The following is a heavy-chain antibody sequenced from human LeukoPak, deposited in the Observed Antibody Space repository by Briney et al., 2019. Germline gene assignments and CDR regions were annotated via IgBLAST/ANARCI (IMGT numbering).Heavy chain of an antibody. Sequence: GGSLRLSCAASGFTFSSYAMHWVRQAPGKGLEWVAVISYDGSNKYYADSVKGRFTISRDNSKNTLYLQMNSLRAEDTAVYYCAKGLNDYGDYVDAFDIWGRGTMVTVSS. CDR3: AKGLNDYGDYVDAFDI. J-gene: IGHJ3*02. D-gene: IGHD4-17*01. V-gene: IGHV3-30-3*01. CDR2: ISYDGSNK. CDR1: GFTFSSYA.